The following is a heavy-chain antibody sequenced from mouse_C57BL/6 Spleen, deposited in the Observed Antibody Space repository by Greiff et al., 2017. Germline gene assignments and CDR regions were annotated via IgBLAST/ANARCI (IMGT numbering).Heavy chain of an antibody. V-gene: IGHV1-85*01. CDR2: IYPRDGST. J-gene: IGHJ4*01. D-gene: IGHD3-1*01. CDR1: GYTFTSYD. Sequence: QVQLKQSGPELVKPGASVKLSCKASGYTFTSYDINWVKQRPGQGLEWIGWIYPRDGSTKYNEKFKGKATLTVDTSSSTAYMELHSLTSEDSAVYFCAVSRSPYAMDYWGQGTSVTVSS. CDR3: AVSRSPYAMDY.